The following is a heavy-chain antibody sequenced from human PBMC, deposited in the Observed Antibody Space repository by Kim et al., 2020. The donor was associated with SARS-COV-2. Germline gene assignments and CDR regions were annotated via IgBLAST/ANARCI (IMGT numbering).Heavy chain of an antibody. V-gene: IGHV3-23*01. J-gene: IGHJ4*02. CDR1: GFTFSSYA. Sequence: GGSLRLSCAASGFTFSSYAMSWVRQAPGKGLEWVSAISGSGGSTYYADSVKGRFTISRENSKNTLYLQMNSLRAEDTAVYYCAKASYDILTGPGANDYWGQGTLVTVSS. CDR3: AKASYDILTGPGANDY. CDR2: ISGSGGST. D-gene: IGHD3-9*01.